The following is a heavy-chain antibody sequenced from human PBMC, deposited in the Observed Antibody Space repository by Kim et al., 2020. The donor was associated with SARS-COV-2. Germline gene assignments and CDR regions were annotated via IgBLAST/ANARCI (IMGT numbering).Heavy chain of an antibody. CDR2: ISRSSVTV. D-gene: IGHD3-3*01. Sequence: GGSLRLSCAASGFIFNSYSMNRVRQAPGRGLEWVSYISRSSVTVYYADSVKGRFTISRDDAKNSLSLQMHRLTDEDTAVYYCARLHYDFWTGVPQGDDYWGQGTLVTVSS. CDR3: ARLHYDFWTGVPQGDDY. CDR1: GFIFNSYS. V-gene: IGHV3-48*02. J-gene: IGHJ4*02.